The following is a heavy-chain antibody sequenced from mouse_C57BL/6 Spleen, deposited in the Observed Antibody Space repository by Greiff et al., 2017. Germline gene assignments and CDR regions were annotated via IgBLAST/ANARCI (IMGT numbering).Heavy chain of an antibody. Sequence: VQLQQPGAELVMPGASVKLSCKASGYTFTSYWMHWVKQRPGQGLEWIGEIDPSDSYTNYNQKFKGKSTLTVDKSSSTAYMQLSSLTSEDSAVYYWARGYYGSSPYYAMDYWGQGTSVTVSS. D-gene: IGHD1-1*01. CDR2: IDPSDSYT. V-gene: IGHV1-69*01. J-gene: IGHJ4*01. CDR1: GYTFTSYW. CDR3: ARGYYGSSPYYAMDY.